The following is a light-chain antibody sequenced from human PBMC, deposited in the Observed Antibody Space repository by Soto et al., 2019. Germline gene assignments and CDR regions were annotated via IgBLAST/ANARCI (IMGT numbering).Light chain of an antibody. CDR3: HQYNNWPRT. CDR1: QSISSN. V-gene: IGKV3-15*01. CDR2: GAS. Sequence: EVVMTQSPATLSVSTGERATLSCRASQSISSNLAWYQQKPGQAPRLLIYGASARATGIPARFSGSGSGTEFTPTISSLQSEDFAVYYCHQYNNWPRTFGQG. J-gene: IGKJ1*01.